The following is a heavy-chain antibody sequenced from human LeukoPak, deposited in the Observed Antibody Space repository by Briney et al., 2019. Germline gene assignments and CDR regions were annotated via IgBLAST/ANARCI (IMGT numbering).Heavy chain of an antibody. V-gene: IGHV4-30-2*01. D-gene: IGHD5-18*01. CDR2: IYHSGST. J-gene: IGHJ4*02. CDR3: ARGRYSYGYYFDY. Sequence: SETLSLTCAVSGGSISSGGYSWSWIRQPPGKGLEWIRYIYHSGSTYYNPSLKSRVTISVDRSKNQFSLKLSSVTAADTAVYYCARGRYSYGYYFDYWGQGTLVTVSS. CDR1: GGSISSGGYS.